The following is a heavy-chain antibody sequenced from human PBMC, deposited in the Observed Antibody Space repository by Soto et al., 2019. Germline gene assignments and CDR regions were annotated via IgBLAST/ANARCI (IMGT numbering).Heavy chain of an antibody. CDR1: GFSFSSFA. J-gene: IGHJ6*02. CDR2: ISGSADST. CDR3: AKTRGAMIYAISVYGMDV. D-gene: IGHD2-8*01. V-gene: IGHV3-23*01. Sequence: EVQLLESGGGFIHPGGSLRLSCAASGFSFSSFAMNWVRQAPGKGLEWVSIISGSADSTFYADSVKGRFTISRDNSKSPLYLQINSLRAEDTALYYCAKTRGAMIYAISVYGMDVGGQGTTVTVSS.